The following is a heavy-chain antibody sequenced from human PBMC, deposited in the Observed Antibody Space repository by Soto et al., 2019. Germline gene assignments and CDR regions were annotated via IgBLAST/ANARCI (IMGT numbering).Heavy chain of an antibody. CDR1: GFTFSSYA. J-gene: IGHJ4*02. Sequence: GGSLRLSCAASGFTFSSYAMSWVRQAPGKGLEWVSAISGSGGSTYYADSVKGRFTISSDNSKNTLYLQMNSLRAEDTAVYYCARDPAQMWAYYFDYWGQGTLVTVSS. CDR3: ARDPAQMWAYYFDY. V-gene: IGHV3-23*01. D-gene: IGHD1-26*01. CDR2: ISGSGGST.